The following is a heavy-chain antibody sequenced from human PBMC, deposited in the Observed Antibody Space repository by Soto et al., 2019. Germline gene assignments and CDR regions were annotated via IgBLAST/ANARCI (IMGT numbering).Heavy chain of an antibody. V-gene: IGHV3-48*02. CDR1: GFTFSSYS. D-gene: IGHD3-22*01. Sequence: GGSLRLSCVDSGFTFSSYSMNWVRQAPGKGLERVSYISSSSSTIYYADSVRGRFTISRDNSKNALYRQMNSLRDEDTVLYYCPSVMYYYDNSCCGHWGQGSLFTVSS. J-gene: IGHJ4*02. CDR2: ISSSSSTI. CDR3: PSVMYYYDNSCCGH.